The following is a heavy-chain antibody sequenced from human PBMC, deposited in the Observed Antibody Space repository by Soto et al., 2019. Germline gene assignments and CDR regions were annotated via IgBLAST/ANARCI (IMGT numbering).Heavy chain of an antibody. V-gene: IGHV5-10-1*01. CDR2: IDPSDSYT. J-gene: IGHJ6*02. CDR3: ARSGAMADYYYYGMDV. Sequence: GESLKISCKGSGYSFSRYWISWVRQMPGKGLEWMGRIDPSDSYTNYSPSFQGHVTISADKPISTAYLQWSSLKASDTAMYYCARSGAMADYYYYGMDVWGQGTTVTVSS. D-gene: IGHD5-18*01. CDR1: GYSFSRYW.